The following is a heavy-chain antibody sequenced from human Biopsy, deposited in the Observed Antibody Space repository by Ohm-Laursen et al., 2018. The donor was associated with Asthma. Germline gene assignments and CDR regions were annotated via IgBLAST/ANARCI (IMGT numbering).Heavy chain of an antibody. Sequence: GAPVKVSCKASGYTFINYAIHWVRQAPGQRLEWMGWINAGNGNTKYSQKFQGRVTITRDTSATTAYMELSSLRSEDTAVYYCARVRKDYYDSSGLSGGWFDPWGQGTLVTVSS. CDR1: GYTFINYA. CDR3: ARVRKDYYDSSGLSGGWFDP. CDR2: INAGNGNT. J-gene: IGHJ5*02. V-gene: IGHV1-3*01. D-gene: IGHD3-22*01.